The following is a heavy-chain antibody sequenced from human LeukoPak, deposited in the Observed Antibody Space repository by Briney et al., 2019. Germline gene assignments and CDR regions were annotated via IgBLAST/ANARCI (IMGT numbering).Heavy chain of an antibody. CDR3: LWLEKAGGGFDN. J-gene: IGHJ4*02. Sequence: GGSLRLSCAASGFLLSDAWMSWVRQAPGKGLEWLGRIKSKAGGGATDYTAPVKGRFHISRGASTKTLFLHMNSLQTQDTAVYSSLWLEKAGGGFDNWGQGTLVTVSS. CDR2: IKSKAGGGAT. CDR1: GFLLSDAW. D-gene: IGHD2-21*01. V-gene: IGHV3-15*01.